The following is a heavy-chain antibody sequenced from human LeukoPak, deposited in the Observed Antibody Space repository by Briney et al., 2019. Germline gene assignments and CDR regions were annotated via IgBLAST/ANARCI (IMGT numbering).Heavy chain of an antibody. V-gene: IGHV3-9*01. CDR1: GFTFDDYA. CDR3: AKVNYYYGMDV. Sequence: GGSLRLSCAASGFTFDDYAMHWVRQAPGKGLEWVSGISWNSGSIGYADSVKGRFTISRDNAKNSLYLQMNSLRAEDTALYYCAKVNYYYGMDVWGQGTTVTVSS. CDR2: ISWNSGSI. J-gene: IGHJ6*02.